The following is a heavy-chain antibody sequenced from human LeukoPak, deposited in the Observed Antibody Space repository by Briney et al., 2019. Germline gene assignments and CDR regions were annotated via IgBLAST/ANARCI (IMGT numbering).Heavy chain of an antibody. CDR3: ARAPEFSSGWLLDT. Sequence: YWSRIRQPAEKGLDWIGRIHTSGSTNYNPSLKSRVTMSVDTSKNQFSLKLSSVTAADTAVYFCARAPEFSSGWLLDTWGQGILVTVSS. CDR2: IHTSGST. V-gene: IGHV4-4*07. CDR1: Y. J-gene: IGHJ5*02. D-gene: IGHD6-19*01.